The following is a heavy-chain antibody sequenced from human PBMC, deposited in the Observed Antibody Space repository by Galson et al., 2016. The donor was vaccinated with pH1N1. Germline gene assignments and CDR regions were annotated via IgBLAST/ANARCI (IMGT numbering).Heavy chain of an antibody. D-gene: IGHD2-15*01. J-gene: IGHJ6*02. V-gene: IGHV3-66*01. Sequence: SLRLSCAASGFTVSSNYMSWVRQAPGKGLEWVSVIYSGGSTYYADSVKGRFTISRDNAKNSLYLQLNSLRAEDTAVYYCARDFRSRYCSGGSCYYYYYGMDVWGQGTTVTVSS. CDR2: IYSGGST. CDR3: ARDFRSRYCSGGSCYYYYYGMDV. CDR1: GFTVSSNY.